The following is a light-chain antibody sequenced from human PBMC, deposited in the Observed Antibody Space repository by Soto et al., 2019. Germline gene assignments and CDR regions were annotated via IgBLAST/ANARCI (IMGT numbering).Light chain of an antibody. CDR2: EVS. J-gene: IGLJ1*01. CDR1: SSDIGAYIY. V-gene: IGLV2-8*01. Sequence: QSVLTQPPSASGSPGQSVTISCTGTSSDIGAYIYVSWYQQHPGKAPKLMISEVSRRPSGVPERFSGSKSGNTASLTVSGLQADDEAHYYCGSYAGSNNFVFVTGTKV. CDR3: GSYAGSNNFV.